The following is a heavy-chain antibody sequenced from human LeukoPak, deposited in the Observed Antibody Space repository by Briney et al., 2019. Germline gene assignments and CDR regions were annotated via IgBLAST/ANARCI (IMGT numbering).Heavy chain of an antibody. D-gene: IGHD2-2*03. V-gene: IGHV3-30*02. J-gene: IGHJ4*02. CDR3: AKEGGYCSSTSCHAPLDY. CDR2: IRYDGSNK. Sequence: GGSLRLSCAASGFTFSSYGMHWVRQAPGKGLEWVAFIRYDGSNKYYADSVKGRFTISRDNSKNMLYLQMNSLRAEDTAVYYCAKEGGYCSSTSCHAPLDYWGQGTLVTVSS. CDR1: GFTFSSYG.